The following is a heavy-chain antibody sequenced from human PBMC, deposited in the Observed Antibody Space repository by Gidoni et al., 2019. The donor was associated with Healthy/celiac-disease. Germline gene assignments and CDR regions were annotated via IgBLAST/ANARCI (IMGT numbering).Heavy chain of an antibody. Sequence: EVQLVESGGGLVQPGRSLRLSCTASGFTFGDYAMSWFRQAPGRGLEWVGFIRSKAYGGTTEYAASVTGRFTISRDDSKSIAYLQMNSLKTEDTAVYYCTFDSSGYYSKGAFDIWGQGTMVTVSS. CDR2: IRSKAYGGTT. D-gene: IGHD3-22*01. CDR3: TFDSSGYYSKGAFDI. V-gene: IGHV3-49*03. CDR1: GFTFGDYA. J-gene: IGHJ3*02.